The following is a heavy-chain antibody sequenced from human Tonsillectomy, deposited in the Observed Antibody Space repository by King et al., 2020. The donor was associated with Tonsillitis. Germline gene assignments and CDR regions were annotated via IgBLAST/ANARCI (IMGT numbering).Heavy chain of an antibody. Sequence: LQLQESGSGLVKPSQTLSLTCAVSGGSISSGGYSWSWIRQPPGKGLEWIGYIYHSGSTYYNPSLKSRVTISVDRSKNQFSLKLSSVTAADTAVYYCARDCNLLITMIVVVITTPTPPFYPPLKGYYFYYWGQGTLVTVSS. V-gene: IGHV4-30-2*01. CDR2: IYHSGST. D-gene: IGHD3-22*01. J-gene: IGHJ4*02. CDR3: ARDCNLLITMIVVVITTPTPPFYPPLKGYYFYY. CDR1: GGSISSGGYS.